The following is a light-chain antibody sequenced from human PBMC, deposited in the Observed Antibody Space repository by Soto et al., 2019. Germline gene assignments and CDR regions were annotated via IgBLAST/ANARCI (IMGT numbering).Light chain of an antibody. CDR2: GAS. V-gene: IGKV3D-7*01. Sequence: EIVMTQSPVTLSLSPGDRATLPCRASQSLSNTYISWYQQKPGQAPRLLIYGASTRATGIPARFSGSGSGTDFTLTISSLQPEDFALYYCHQDFDLPLTFGGGTKVEIK. CDR3: HQDFDLPLT. J-gene: IGKJ4*01. CDR1: QSLSNTY.